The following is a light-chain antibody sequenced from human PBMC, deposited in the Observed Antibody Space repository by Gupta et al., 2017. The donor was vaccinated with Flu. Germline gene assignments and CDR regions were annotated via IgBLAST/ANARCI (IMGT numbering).Light chain of an antibody. Sequence: DILMTQSPSALSAFVGDRVTITCRASQSFSDWLAWYQHKPGEAPRLLIHGASNLQSGVPSRFSGSGSGTEFNLTISSLQPDDFATYYCQQYSTWSHWTFGQGTRVEVK. V-gene: IGKV1-5*03. CDR1: QSFSDW. J-gene: IGKJ1*01. CDR3: QQYSTWSHWT. CDR2: GAS.